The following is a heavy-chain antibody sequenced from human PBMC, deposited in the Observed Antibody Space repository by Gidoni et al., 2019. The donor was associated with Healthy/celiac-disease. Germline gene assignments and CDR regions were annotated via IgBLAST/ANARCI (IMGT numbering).Heavy chain of an antibody. CDR3: ARGRGAYGGSGSYYDY. J-gene: IGHJ4*02. Sequence: QVQLVQSGAEVKKPGSSVKVSCKASGGTFSSYAIRWVRQAPGQGLEWMGGLIPIFGTATYAQKFQGRVTITADESTSTAYMELSSLRSEDTAVYYCARGRGAYGGSGSYYDYWGQGTLVTVSS. CDR1: GGTFSSYA. V-gene: IGHV1-69*01. D-gene: IGHD3-10*01. CDR2: LIPIFGTA.